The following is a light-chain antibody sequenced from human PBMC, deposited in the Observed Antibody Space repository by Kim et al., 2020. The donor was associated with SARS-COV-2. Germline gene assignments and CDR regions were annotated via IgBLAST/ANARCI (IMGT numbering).Light chain of an antibody. V-gene: IGLV3-1*01. CDR2: QDR. Sequence: VSPGQTASITCSGDKLGEKYACWYQQKPGQSPVLVIYQDRKRPSGIPERFSGSNSGNTATLTISGTQAMDEADYYCQAWDSSTGGVFGGGTQLTVL. CDR1: KLGEKY. J-gene: IGLJ2*01. CDR3: QAWDSSTGGV.